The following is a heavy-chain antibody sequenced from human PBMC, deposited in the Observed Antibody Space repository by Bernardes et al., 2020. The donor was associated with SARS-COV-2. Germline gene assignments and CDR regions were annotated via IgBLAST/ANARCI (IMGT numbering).Heavy chain of an antibody. CDR1: GFTFSSYG. V-gene: IGHV3-33*01. J-gene: IGHJ6*02. Sequence: EGSLLLSCAASGFTFSSYGMHWVRQAPGTGLAWVAVIWYDGSNKYYADSVKGRFTISRDNSKNTLYLQMNSLRAEDTAVYYCARDQGEPFGNFYGMDVWGQGTTVTGSS. CDR2: IWYDGSNK. D-gene: IGHD3-16*01. CDR3: ARDQGEPFGNFYGMDV.